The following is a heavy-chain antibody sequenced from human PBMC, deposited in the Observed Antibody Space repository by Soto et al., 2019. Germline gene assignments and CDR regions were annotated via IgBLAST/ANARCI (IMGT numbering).Heavy chain of an antibody. CDR1: GGTFNSDT. D-gene: IGHD3-16*01. J-gene: IGHJ5*01. CDR2: INSILGIS. V-gene: IGHV1-69*02. Sequence: QVQLVQSGAEVKEPGSSVKVSCKASGGTFNSDTINWVRQAPGQGLEWMGRINSILGISNYAQKFRGRIAITADKSTNSGYMELSSLRSEDTAVYYCARGPVRGMGGDSWGQGTLVTVSS. CDR3: ARGPVRGMGGDS.